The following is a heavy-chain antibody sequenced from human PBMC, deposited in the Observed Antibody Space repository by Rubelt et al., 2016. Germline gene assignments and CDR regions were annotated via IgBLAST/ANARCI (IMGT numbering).Heavy chain of an antibody. V-gene: IGHV3-21*01. CDR2: ISSSSSYI. D-gene: IGHD2-2*02. CDR1: GFTFSSYS. J-gene: IGHJ3*02. CDR3: AIVPAAIRDAFDI. Sequence: GGGLVKPGGSLRLSCAASGFTFSSYSMNWVRQAPGKGLEWVSSISSSSSYIYYADSVKGRFTISRDNAKNSLYLQMDSLRAEDTAVYYCAIVPAAIRDAFDIWGQGTMVTVSS.